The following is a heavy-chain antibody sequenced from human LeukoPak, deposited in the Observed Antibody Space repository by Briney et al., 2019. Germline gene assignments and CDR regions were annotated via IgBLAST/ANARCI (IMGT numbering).Heavy chain of an antibody. CDR3: ATDMVVTSDY. D-gene: IGHD3-10*01. CDR2: VDPEDGET. V-gene: IGHV1-69-2*01. J-gene: IGHJ4*02. CDR1: GYTFTDYY. Sequence: ASVKVSCKVSGYTFTDYYMHWVQQAPGKGLEWMGLVDPEDGETIYAEKFQGRVTITADTSTDTAYMELSSLRSEDTAVYYCATDMVVTSDYWGQGTQVTVSS.